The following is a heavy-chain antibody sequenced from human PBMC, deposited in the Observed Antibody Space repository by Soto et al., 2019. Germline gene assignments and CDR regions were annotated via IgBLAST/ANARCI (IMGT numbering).Heavy chain of an antibody. CDR1: GFTFSSYG. V-gene: IGHV3-33*01. CDR3: ARSLPSSSWAFDY. J-gene: IGHJ4*02. D-gene: IGHD6-13*01. Sequence: GGSLRLSCAASGFTFSSYGMHWVRQAPGKGLEWVAVIWYDGSNKYYADSVKGRFTISRDNSKNTLYLQMNSLRAEDTAVYYCARSLPSSSWAFDYWGQGPLVTVSS. CDR2: IWYDGSNK.